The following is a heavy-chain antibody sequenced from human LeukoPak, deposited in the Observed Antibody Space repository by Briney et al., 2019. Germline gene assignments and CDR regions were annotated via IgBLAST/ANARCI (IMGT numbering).Heavy chain of an antibody. J-gene: IGHJ4*02. D-gene: IGHD3/OR15-3a*01. V-gene: IGHV4-38-2*01. Sequence: PSETLSPTCAVSGYSISSGYYWGWIRQPPGKGLEWIGYIYYSGSTSYNPSLKSRVTISVDTSKNQFSLKLSSVTAADTAVYYCARLSPGSLDMFDYWGQGTLVTVSS. CDR2: IYYSGST. CDR3: ARLSPGSLDMFDY. CDR1: GYSISSGYY.